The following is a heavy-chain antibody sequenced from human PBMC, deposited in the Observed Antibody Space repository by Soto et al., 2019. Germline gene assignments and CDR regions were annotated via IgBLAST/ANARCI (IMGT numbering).Heavy chain of an antibody. CDR3: ARAGSPIAVAGGGRYYYYMDV. Sequence: SETLSLTCAVYGGSFSGYYWSWIRQPPGKGLEWIGEINHSGSTNYNPSLKSRVTISVDTSKNQFSLKLSSVTAADTAVYYCARAGSPIAVAGGGRYYYYMDVWGKGTTVTVSS. CDR2: INHSGST. J-gene: IGHJ6*03. V-gene: IGHV4-34*01. D-gene: IGHD6-19*01. CDR1: GGSFSGYY.